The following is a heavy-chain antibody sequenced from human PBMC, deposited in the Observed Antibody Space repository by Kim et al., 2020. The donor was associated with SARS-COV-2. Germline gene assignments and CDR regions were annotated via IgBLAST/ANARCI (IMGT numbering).Heavy chain of an antibody. D-gene: IGHD4-4*01. CDR1: GFTFGDYA. Sequence: GGSLRLSCTASGFTFGDYAMSWFRQAPGKGLEWVGFIRSKAYGGTTEYAASVKGRFTISRDDSKSIAYLQMNSLKTEDTAVYYCTRDKRLEMATLTSFDYWGQGTLVTVSS. V-gene: IGHV3-49*03. J-gene: IGHJ4*02. CDR3: TRDKRLEMATLTSFDY. CDR2: IRSKAYGGTT.